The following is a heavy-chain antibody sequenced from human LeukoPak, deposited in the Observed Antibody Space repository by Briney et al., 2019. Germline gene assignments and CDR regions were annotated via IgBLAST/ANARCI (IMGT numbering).Heavy chain of an antibody. CDR1: GYSFTSYW. J-gene: IGHJ6*02. V-gene: IGHV5-51*01. D-gene: IGHD6-13*01. CDR3: ARHLAAARYYYGMDV. Sequence: PGESLKISCKGSGYSFTSYWIGWVRQMPGKGLEWMGIIYPGDSDTRYSPSFQGQVTVSADKSISTAYLQWSSLKASDTAMYYCARHLAAARYYYGMDVWGQGTTVTASS. CDR2: IYPGDSDT.